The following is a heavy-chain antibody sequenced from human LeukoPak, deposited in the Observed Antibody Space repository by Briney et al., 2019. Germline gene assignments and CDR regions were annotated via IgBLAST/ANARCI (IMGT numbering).Heavy chain of an antibody. V-gene: IGHV5-51*01. Sequence: GESLKISCKGSGYSFSTHWIGWVRRMPGKGLEWMGIIYPGDSDTRYSPSFQGQVTISADKSISSAYLQWSSLKASDTAMYYCARSYGSGSYSEYWGQGTLVTVSS. CDR1: GYSFSTHW. CDR3: ARSYGSGSYSEY. CDR2: IYPGDSDT. D-gene: IGHD3-10*01. J-gene: IGHJ4*02.